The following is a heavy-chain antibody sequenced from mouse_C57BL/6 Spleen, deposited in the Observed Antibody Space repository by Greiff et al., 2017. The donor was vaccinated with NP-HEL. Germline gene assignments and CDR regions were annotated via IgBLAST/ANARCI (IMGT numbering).Heavy chain of an antibody. D-gene: IGHD1-1*01. V-gene: IGHV1-5*01. CDR2: IYPGNSDT. CDR3: TRDDYYGSSFYYFDY. J-gene: IGHJ2*01. Sequence: VQLQQSGTVLARPGASVKMSCKTSGYTFTSYWMHWVKQRPGQGLEWIGAIYPGNSDTSYNQKFKGKAKLTAVTSASTAYMELSSLTNEDSAVYYCTRDDYYGSSFYYFDYWGQGTTLTVSS. CDR1: GYTFTSYW.